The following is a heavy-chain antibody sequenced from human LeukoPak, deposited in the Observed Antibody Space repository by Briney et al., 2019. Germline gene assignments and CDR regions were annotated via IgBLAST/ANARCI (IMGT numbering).Heavy chain of an antibody. CDR1: GGSISGYY. V-gene: IGHV4-59*01. CDR3: ARGVYGGYFDQ. D-gene: IGHD4/OR15-4a*01. Sequence: SETLSLTCIVSGGSISGYYWSWIRQPPGKGLEWIGYIEYSGRTEYKPSLQSRLTISVDTSKNQFSLKVNSVTAADTAVYYCARGVYGGYFDQWGQGALVTVSS. CDR2: IEYSGRT. J-gene: IGHJ4*02.